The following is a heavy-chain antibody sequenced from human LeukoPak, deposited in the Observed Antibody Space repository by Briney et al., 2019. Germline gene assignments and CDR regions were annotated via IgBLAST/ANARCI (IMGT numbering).Heavy chain of an antibody. CDR1: GFTFSSYA. CDR3: ARDRGCSSWSHHYYYYGMDV. D-gene: IGHD6-13*01. J-gene: IGHJ6*02. V-gene: IGHV3-30*04. CDR2: ISYDGSNK. Sequence: GGSLRLSCAASGFTFSSYAMHWVRQAPGKGLEWVAVISYDGSNKYYADSVKGRFTISRDNSKNTLYLQMNSLRAEDTAVHYCARDRGCSSWSHHYYYYGMDVWGQGTTVTVSS.